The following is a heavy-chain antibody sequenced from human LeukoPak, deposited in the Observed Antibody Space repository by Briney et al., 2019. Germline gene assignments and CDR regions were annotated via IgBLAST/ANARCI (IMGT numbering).Heavy chain of an antibody. CDR3: ARDNALASGKYWFDP. J-gene: IGHJ5*02. V-gene: IGHV3-48*03. CDR1: GFTFSSYE. D-gene: IGHD3-10*01. Sequence: GGSLRLSCAASGFTFSSYEMNWVRQAPGKGLEWVSYISSSGSTIYYADSVKGRFTISRDNAKNSLYLQMDSLRAEDTAVYYCARDNALASGKYWFDPWGQGTLVTVSS. CDR2: ISSSGSTI.